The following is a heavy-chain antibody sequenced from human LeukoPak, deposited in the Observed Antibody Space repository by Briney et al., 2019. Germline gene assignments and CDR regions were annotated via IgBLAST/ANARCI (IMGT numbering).Heavy chain of an antibody. CDR1: GFTFSSYW. D-gene: IGHD2-2*01. J-gene: IGHJ4*02. CDR2: INSDGSST. CDR3: ARDFSRVPAANFDY. Sequence: QPGGSLRLSCAASGFTFSSYWMHWVRQAPGKGLVWVSRINSDGSSTSYADSVKGRFTISRDNAKNSLYLQMNSLRAEDTAVYYCARDFSRVPAANFDYWGQGTLVTVSP. V-gene: IGHV3-74*01.